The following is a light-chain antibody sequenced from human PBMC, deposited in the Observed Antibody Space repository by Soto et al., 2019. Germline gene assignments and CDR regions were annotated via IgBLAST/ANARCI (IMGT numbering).Light chain of an antibody. CDR3: QQYNNWLRT. Sequence: EIVMTQSPAPLSVSPGERATLSCRASQSVSSSLAWYQQKPGQAPRLLIYGASTRATGIPARFSGSGSGTDFTLTISSLQSEDFAVYYCQQYNNWLRTFGQGTKVDIK. CDR1: QSVSSS. J-gene: IGKJ1*01. V-gene: IGKV3-15*01. CDR2: GAS.